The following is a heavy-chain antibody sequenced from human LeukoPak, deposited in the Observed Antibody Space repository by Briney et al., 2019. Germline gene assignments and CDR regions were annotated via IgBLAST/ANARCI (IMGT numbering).Heavy chain of an antibody. CDR2: ISSGGST. J-gene: IGHJ4*02. V-gene: IGHV3-66*01. Sequence: GGSLRLSCAASGFTVSSNYMSWVRQAPGKGLEWVSGISSGGSTYSADSVKGGFTISRDNSNDSLYLQENSLRGEDTAVYYFSRGLDTWYYFDYWGQGTLVTVSS. CDR3: SRGLDTWYYFDY. CDR1: GFTVSSNY. D-gene: IGHD5-18*01.